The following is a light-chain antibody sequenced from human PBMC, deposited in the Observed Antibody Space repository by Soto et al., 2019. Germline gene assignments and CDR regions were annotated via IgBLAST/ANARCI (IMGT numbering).Light chain of an antibody. CDR3: QQYGSSPIT. CDR1: QSVSSSY. CDR2: DAS. Sequence: EIVLTQSPGTLSLSPGERAPLSCRASQSVSSSYLAWYQQKPGQAPRLLIYDASNRATGIPARFSGSGSGTDFTLTISRLEPEDFAVYYCQQYGSSPITFGQGTRLEIK. V-gene: IGKV3-20*01. J-gene: IGKJ5*01.